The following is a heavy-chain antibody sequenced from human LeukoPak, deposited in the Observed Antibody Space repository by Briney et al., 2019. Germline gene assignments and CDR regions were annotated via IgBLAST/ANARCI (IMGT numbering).Heavy chain of an antibody. D-gene: IGHD3-22*01. Sequence: GGSLRFSCAASGFTFSSYAMSWVRQAPGKGLEWVSAISGSGGSTYYADSVKGRFTISRDNSKNTLYLQMNSLRAEDTAVYYCAMGKLLRGYDSSAEYQGYWGQGTLVTVSS. CDR2: ISGSGGST. J-gene: IGHJ4*02. CDR1: GFTFSSYA. V-gene: IGHV3-23*01. CDR3: AMGKLLRGYDSSAEYQGY.